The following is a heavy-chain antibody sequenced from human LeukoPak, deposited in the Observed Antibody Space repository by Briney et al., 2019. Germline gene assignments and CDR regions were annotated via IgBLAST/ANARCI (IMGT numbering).Heavy chain of an antibody. V-gene: IGHV3-30*02. CDR3: AKDRAAGIRTGPPDY. D-gene: IGHD6-13*01. CDR1: GFTFSSYG. Sequence: PGGSLRLSCAASGFTFSSYGMHWVRQAPSKGLEWVAFIRYDGSNKYYADSVKGRFTISRDNSKNTLYLQMNSLRAEDTAVYYCAKDRAAGIRTGPPDYWGQGTLVTVSS. J-gene: IGHJ4*02. CDR2: IRYDGSNK.